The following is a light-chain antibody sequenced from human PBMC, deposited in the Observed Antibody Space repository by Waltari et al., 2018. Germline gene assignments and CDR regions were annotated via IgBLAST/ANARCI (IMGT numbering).Light chain of an antibody. CDR3: QQYNSYPYT. V-gene: IGKV1-5*03. CDR2: KTS. Sequence: DIQMTQSPSTLSASMGDRVTITCRASQTVNSWLAWYQQKPGQAPKLLIYKTSAVESGVPSRFRGSGAGTEFTLTISSLQPDDFATYYCQQYNSYPYTFGQGTNLEI. CDR1: QTVNSW. J-gene: IGKJ2*01.